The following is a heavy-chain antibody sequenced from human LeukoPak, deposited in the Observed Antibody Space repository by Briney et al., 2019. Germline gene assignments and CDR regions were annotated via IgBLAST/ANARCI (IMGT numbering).Heavy chain of an antibody. CDR1: GGTFSSYA. CDR2: IIPIFGTA. CDR3: ARNGRVVVPVTDAFDI. V-gene: IGHV1-69*13. J-gene: IGHJ3*02. Sequence: SVKVSCKASGGTFSSYAISWVRQAPGQGLEWVGGIIPIFGTANYAQKFQGRVTITADESTSTAYMELSSLRSEDTAVYYCARNGRVVVPVTDAFDIWGQGTMVTVSS. D-gene: IGHD2-2*01.